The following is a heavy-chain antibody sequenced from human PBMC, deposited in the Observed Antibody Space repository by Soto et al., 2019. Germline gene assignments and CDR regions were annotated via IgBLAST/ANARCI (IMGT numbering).Heavy chain of an antibody. CDR1: GFTFSSYA. J-gene: IGHJ4*02. CDR2: ISGSGGST. Sequence: GGSLRLSCAASGFTFSSYAMSWVRQAPGKGLEWVSAISGSGGSTYYADSVKGRFTISRDNSKNTLYLLMSRLRAEDSALYFCARGSEESYPGSRIFDLWGRGTLVTVSS. V-gene: IGHV3-23*01. CDR3: ARGSEESYPGSRIFDL. D-gene: IGHD3-10*01.